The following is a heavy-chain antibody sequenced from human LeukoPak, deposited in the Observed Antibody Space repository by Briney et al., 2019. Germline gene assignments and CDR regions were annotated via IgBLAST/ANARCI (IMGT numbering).Heavy chain of an antibody. J-gene: IGHJ6*02. Sequence: SETLSLTCTVSGGSISSYYWSWIRQPPGKGLEWIGYIYYSGSTNYNPSLKSRVTISVDTSKNQFSLKLSSVTAADTAVYYCAIGGQYYYYGMDVWAKGPRSPSP. CDR1: GGSISSYY. CDR2: IYYSGST. V-gene: IGHV4-59*01. D-gene: IGHD3-16*01. CDR3: AIGGQYYYYGMDV.